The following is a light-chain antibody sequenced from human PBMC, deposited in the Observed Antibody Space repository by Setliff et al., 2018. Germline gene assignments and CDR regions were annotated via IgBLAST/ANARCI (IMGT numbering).Light chain of an antibody. CDR2: DVS. Sequence: QSALTQPRSVSGSPGQSVTISCTGTSSDVGGYNYVSWYQQHPGKAPKLMIYDVSKRPSGVPDRFPGSKSGNTASLTISGLQAEDEADYYCCSYSGSYTVLEVFGTGTKVTVL. CDR3: CSYSGSYTVLEV. CDR1: SSDVGGYNY. J-gene: IGLJ1*01. V-gene: IGLV2-11*01.